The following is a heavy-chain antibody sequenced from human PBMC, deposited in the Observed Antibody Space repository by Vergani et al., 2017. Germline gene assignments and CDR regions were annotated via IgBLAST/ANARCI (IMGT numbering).Heavy chain of an antibody. J-gene: IGHJ3*02. CDR1: GGSISSYY. CDR2: IYYSGST. CDR3: ARHWSYCSGGSCYSGSDAFDI. V-gene: IGHV4-59*08. Sequence: QVQLQESGPGLVKPSETLSLTCTVSGGSISSYYWSWIRQPPGKGLEWIGYIYYSGSTNYNPSLKSRVTISVDTSKNQFSLKLSSVTAADTAVYYCARHWSYCSGGSCYSGSDAFDIWGQGTMVTVSS. D-gene: IGHD2-15*01.